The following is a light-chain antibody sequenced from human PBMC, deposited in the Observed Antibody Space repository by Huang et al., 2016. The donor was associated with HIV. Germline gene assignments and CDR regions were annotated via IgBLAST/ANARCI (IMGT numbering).Light chain of an antibody. V-gene: IGKV3-15*01. CDR3: QHYRVWPPVYT. J-gene: IGKJ2*01. CDR1: QTVSSN. CDR2: AAS. Sequence: EIVMTQSPATLSVSPGERATLSCRASQTVSSNLAWYQQKPGQAPRLLIYAASTRATDIPARFSGSGSVTEFTLTISSLQSEDFAVYYCQHYRVWPPVYTFGQGTKLEIK.